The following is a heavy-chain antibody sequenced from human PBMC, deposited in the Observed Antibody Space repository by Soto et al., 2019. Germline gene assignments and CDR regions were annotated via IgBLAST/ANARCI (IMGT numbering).Heavy chain of an antibody. Sequence: SETLSLTCTVSGGSISSGGYYWSWIRQHPGKGLEWIGYIYYSGSTYYNPSLKSRVTISVDTSKNQFSLKLSSVTAADTAVYYCARGGEGTAMEEYYFDHWGRGTLVTVSS. J-gene: IGHJ4*02. CDR1: GGSISSGGYY. CDR3: ARGGEGTAMEEYYFDH. D-gene: IGHD5-18*01. CDR2: IYYSGST. V-gene: IGHV4-31*03.